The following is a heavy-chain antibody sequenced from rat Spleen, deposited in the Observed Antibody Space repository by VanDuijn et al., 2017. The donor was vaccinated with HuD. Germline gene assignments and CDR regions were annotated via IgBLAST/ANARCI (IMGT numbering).Heavy chain of an antibody. D-gene: IGHD1-2*01. Sequence: EVQLVESGGGLVQPGRSLKLSCVASGFTFNNYWMTWIRQAPGKGLEWVASITNTGGSTYYPDSVKGRFTISRDNAKSTLYLQMNSLRSEDTATYYCTRGLYYYSSYSSGYFDFWGPGTMVTVSS. J-gene: IGHJ1*01. CDR3: TRGLYYYSSYSSGYFDF. CDR2: ITNTGGST. CDR1: GFTFNNYW. V-gene: IGHV5-31*01.